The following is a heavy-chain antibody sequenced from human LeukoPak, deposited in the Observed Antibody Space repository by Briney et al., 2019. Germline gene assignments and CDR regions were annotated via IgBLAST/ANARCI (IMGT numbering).Heavy chain of an antibody. CDR1: EFSFSSSN. CDR2: ISGSSSTI. J-gene: IGHJ3*01. D-gene: IGHD6-19*01. CDR3: AREVSGWRGGAFDL. Sequence: QPGGSLRLSCAASEFSFSSSNMNWVHQAPGKGLEWISYISGSSSTIFYADSVKGRFIISRDNAKKSMYLQMNSLRADDTAVYYCAREVSGWRGGAFDLWGQGTMVTVSS. V-gene: IGHV3-48*04.